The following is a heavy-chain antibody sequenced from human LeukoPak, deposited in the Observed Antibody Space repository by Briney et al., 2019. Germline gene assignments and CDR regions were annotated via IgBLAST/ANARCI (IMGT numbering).Heavy chain of an antibody. CDR2: INPNSGGT. V-gene: IGHV1-2*02. Sequence: GASVKVSCKASGYTFTGYYMHWVRQAPGQGLEWMGWINPNSGGTNYAQKFQGRVTMTRDTSISTAYMELSRLRSDDTAVYYCARDLGSRDGYRTPFDYWGQGTLVTVSS. CDR1: GYTFTGYY. J-gene: IGHJ4*02. CDR3: ARDLGSRDGYRTPFDY. D-gene: IGHD5-24*01.